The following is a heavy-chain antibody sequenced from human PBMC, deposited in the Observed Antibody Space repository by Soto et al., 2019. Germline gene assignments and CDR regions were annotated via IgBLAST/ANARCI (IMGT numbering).Heavy chain of an antibody. CDR1: GGSISSGGYS. CDR2: IYHSGST. CDR3: ARAPRRYDILTGYYPAYSDY. Sequence: SETLSLTCAVSGGSISSGGYSWSWIRQPPGKGLEWIGYIYHSGSTYYNPSLKSRVTISVDRSKNQFSLKLSSVTAADTAVYYCARAPRRYDILTGYYPAYSDYWGQGTLVTVSS. D-gene: IGHD3-9*01. J-gene: IGHJ4*02. V-gene: IGHV4-30-2*01.